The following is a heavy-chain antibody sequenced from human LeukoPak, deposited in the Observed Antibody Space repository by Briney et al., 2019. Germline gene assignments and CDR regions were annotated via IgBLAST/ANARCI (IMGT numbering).Heavy chain of an antibody. J-gene: IGHJ4*02. V-gene: IGHV3-21*01. Sequence: TGGSLRLSCAASGFTFSDYNMNWVRQAPGKGLEWVSSISSTSTYIYYADSLKGRFTTSRDNAKNSVYLQMNSLRADDTAVYYCARVLNYFEYWGQGTLVTVSS. CDR3: ARVLNYFEY. CDR2: ISSTSTYI. CDR1: GFTFSDYN.